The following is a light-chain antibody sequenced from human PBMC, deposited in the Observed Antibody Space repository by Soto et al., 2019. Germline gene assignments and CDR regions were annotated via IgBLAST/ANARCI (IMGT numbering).Light chain of an antibody. Sequence: EIEMTQSPLSLAVSPGEPASISCRSSQTLLHSNGYTYLDWYLQKPGQTPQLLIYLGSNRASGVPERFSGSGSGTDFTLKISRVEAEDFGTFYCMQGLRPMYTFGQGTKLEIK. J-gene: IGKJ2*01. CDR2: LGS. V-gene: IGKV2-28*01. CDR3: MQGLRPMYT. CDR1: QTLLHSNGYTY.